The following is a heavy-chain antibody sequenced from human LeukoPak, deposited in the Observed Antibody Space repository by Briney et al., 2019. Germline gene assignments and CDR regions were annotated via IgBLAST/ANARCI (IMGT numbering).Heavy chain of an antibody. CDR3: TSRYYYGSGSFDY. CDR1: GFTFSGSA. Sequence: GGSLRLSCAASGFTFSGSAMHWVRQASGKGLEWVGRTRSKANSYATAYAASVKGRFTISRDDSKNTAYLQMNSLKTEDTAVYYCTSRYYYGSGSFDYWGQGTLVTVSS. CDR2: TRSKANSYAT. D-gene: IGHD3-10*01. J-gene: IGHJ4*02. V-gene: IGHV3-73*01.